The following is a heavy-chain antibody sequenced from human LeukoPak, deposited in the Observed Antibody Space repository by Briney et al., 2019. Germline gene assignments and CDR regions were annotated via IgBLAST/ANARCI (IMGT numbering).Heavy chain of an antibody. CDR2: IYYSGST. Sequence: PSETLSLTCTVSGGSISSYYWSWIRQPPGKGLEWIGYIYYSGSTNYNPSLKSRVTISVDTSKNQFSLKLSSVTAADTAVYYCARGDQLLSGSFDPWGQGTLVTVSS. D-gene: IGHD2-2*01. CDR3: ARGDQLLSGSFDP. J-gene: IGHJ5*02. V-gene: IGHV4-59*01. CDR1: GGSISSYY.